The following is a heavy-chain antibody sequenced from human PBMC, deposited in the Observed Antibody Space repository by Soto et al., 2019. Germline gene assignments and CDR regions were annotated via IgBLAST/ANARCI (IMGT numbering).Heavy chain of an antibody. CDR2: FDPDEAET. V-gene: IGHV1-24*01. J-gene: IGHJ5*02. CDR1: GYTLSEVA. D-gene: IGHD4-17*01. CDR3: TTYHGDYNFDH. Sequence: ASVKVSCKVSGYTLSEVAMHWVLQAPGKGLEWLGGFDPDEAETIYAQHFQGRVTMTEDTSTDTVYMELSSLRSEDTALYFCTTYHGDYNFDHWGQGTLVTVSS.